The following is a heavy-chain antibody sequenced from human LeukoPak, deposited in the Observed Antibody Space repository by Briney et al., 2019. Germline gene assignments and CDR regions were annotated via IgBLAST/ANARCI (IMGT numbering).Heavy chain of an antibody. J-gene: IGHJ6*03. D-gene: IGHD4-11*01. CDR1: GFTFSSYG. V-gene: IGHV3-30*02. Sequence: PGGSLRLSCAASGFTFSSYGMHWVRQAPGKGLEWVAFIRYDGSNKYYADSVKGRFTISRDNSKNTLYLQMNSLRAEDTAVYYCAKDGEMATVTYYYYYYMDVWGKGTTVTVSS. CDR2: IRYDGSNK. CDR3: AKDGEMATVTYYYYYYMDV.